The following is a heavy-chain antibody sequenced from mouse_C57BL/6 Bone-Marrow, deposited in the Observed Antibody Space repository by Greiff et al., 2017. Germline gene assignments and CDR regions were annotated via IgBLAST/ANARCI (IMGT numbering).Heavy chain of an antibody. V-gene: IGHV1-85*01. CDR2: FYPRDGST. J-gene: IGHJ2*01. CDR3: ARKGSSYGYFDY. Sequence: QVQLQQPGPELVKPGASVKLSCKASGYTFTSYDINWVKQRPGQGLEWIGWFYPRDGSTKYNETFKGKATLPVDTSSSTAYMELHSLTSEDSAVYFCARKGSSYGYFDYWGQGTTLTVSS. CDR1: GYTFTSYD. D-gene: IGHD1-1*01.